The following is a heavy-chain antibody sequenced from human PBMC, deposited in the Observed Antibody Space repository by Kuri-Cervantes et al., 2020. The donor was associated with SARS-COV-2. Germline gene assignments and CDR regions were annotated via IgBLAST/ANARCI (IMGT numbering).Heavy chain of an antibody. D-gene: IGHD2-21*01. V-gene: IGHV3-30*18. CDR2: ISHDGKNK. J-gene: IGHJ4*02. CDR1: GFNFSRTD. CDR3: AKDRVGVQDF. Sequence: GESLKISCAASGFNFSRTDMHWVRQAPGKGLEWVAVISHDGKNKKCIASGKGRFTISRDNSQNTLYLHMKSLRCEDTAMYYCAKDRVGVQDFWGQGTLVTASS.